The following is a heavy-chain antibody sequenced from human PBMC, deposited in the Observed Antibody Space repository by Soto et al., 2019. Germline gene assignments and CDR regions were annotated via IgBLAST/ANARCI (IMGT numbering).Heavy chain of an antibody. J-gene: IGHJ4*02. D-gene: IGHD1-26*01. V-gene: IGHV3-23*01. CDR3: APHGVPTIDF. CDR2: IDVGGGV. Sequence: GGSLRLSCVVSGFTLSSYVVSWVRQAPGKGLEWVSHIDVGGGVSYADVVKGRFTISRDNSKNMVHLQMSNLRAEDAALYYCAPHGVPTIDFWGQGTLVIVSS. CDR1: GFTLSSYV.